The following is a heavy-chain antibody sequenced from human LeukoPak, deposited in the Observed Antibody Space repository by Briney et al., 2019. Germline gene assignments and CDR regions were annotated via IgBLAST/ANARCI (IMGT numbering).Heavy chain of an antibody. CDR3: ARLQLWTGTPLDY. V-gene: IGHV3-48*04. Sequence: PGGSLRFSCAASGFTFSTYARSWVRQAPGKGLEWVSYISSSGSTIYYADSVKGRFTISRDNAKNSLYLQMNSLRAEDTALYYCARLQLWTGTPLDYGGQGTLVTVSS. D-gene: IGHD5-18*01. J-gene: IGHJ4*02. CDR2: ISSSGSTI. CDR1: GFTFSTYA.